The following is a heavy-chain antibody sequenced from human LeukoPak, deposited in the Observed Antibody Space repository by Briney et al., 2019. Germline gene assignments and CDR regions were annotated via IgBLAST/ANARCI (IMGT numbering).Heavy chain of an antibody. D-gene: IGHD5-24*01. CDR2: INHSGST. CDR3: AREMATIFSWFDP. CDR1: GGSFSGYY. V-gene: IGHV4-34*01. J-gene: IGHJ5*02. Sequence: PSETLSLTCAAYGGSFSGYYWSWIRQPPGKGLEWIGEINHSGSTNYNPSLKSRVTISVDTSKNQFSLKLSSVTAADTAVYYCAREMATIFSWFDPWGQGTLVTVSS.